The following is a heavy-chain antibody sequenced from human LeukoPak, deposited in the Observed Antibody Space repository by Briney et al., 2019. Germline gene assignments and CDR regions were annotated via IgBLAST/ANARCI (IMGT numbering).Heavy chain of an antibody. V-gene: IGHV4-4*07. CDR2: IYTSGST. D-gene: IGHD4-11*01. CDR1: GGSISSYY. J-gene: IGHJ5*01. Sequence: PSETLSLTCTVSGGSISSYYWSWIRQPAGKGLEWIGRIYTSGSTNYNPSLKSRVTISVDTSKNQFSLKLSSVTAADTAVYYCAREDYSYPTSGPFDSWGQGTLVTVSS. CDR3: AREDYSYPTSGPFDS.